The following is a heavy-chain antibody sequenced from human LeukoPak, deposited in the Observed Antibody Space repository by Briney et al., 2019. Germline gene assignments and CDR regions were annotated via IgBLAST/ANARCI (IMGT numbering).Heavy chain of an antibody. CDR1: GYTFTSYD. D-gene: IGHD3-10*01. Sequence: GASVKVSCKASGYTFTSYDINWVRQATGQGLEWMGLMNPNSGNTGYAQKFQGRVTITRNTSISTAYMELSSLRSEDTAVYYCAKGSYGSGTYGSFDYWGQGTLVTVSS. CDR2: MNPNSGNT. J-gene: IGHJ4*02. CDR3: AKGSYGSGTYGSFDY. V-gene: IGHV1-8*03.